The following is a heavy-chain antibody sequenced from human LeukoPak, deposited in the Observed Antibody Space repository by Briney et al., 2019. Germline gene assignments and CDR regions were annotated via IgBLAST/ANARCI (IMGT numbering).Heavy chain of an antibody. CDR1: GYSFPSYG. D-gene: IGHD5-24*01. CDR3: ASGREGYNPSDF. Sequence: GASVKVSCKASGYSFPSYGVSWVRQAPGQGLEWMGWISGYNGNPNYEQKYQGRVTLTTDTSTSTAYMELRYLRSDDTAVYYCASGREGYNPSDFWGQGTLVTVSS. J-gene: IGHJ4*01. V-gene: IGHV1-18*01. CDR2: ISGYNGNP.